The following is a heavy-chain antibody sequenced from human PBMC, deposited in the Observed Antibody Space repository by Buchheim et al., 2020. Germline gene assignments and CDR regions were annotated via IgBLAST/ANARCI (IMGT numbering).Heavy chain of an antibody. V-gene: IGHV3-30*03. CDR1: GFTFSSYG. CDR3: ARDLSSSSWYGRHYYYYGMDV. J-gene: IGHJ6*02. D-gene: IGHD6-13*01. Sequence: QVQLVESGGGVVQPGRSLRLSCVASGFTFSSYGMHWVRQAPGKGLEWVAVISYDGSNKYYADSVKGRFTISRDNSKNTLYLQMNSLRAEDTAVYYCARDLSSSSWYGRHYYYYGMDVWGQGTT. CDR2: ISYDGSNK.